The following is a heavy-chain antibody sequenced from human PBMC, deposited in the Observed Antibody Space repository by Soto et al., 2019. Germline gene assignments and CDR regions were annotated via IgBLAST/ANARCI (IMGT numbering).Heavy chain of an antibody. V-gene: IGHV4-59*01. J-gene: IGHJ5*02. CDR3: ARDPPNDSSGYDH. CDR2: VYNADT. Sequence: SETLSLTCVVSGGSINSYYWNWVRQPPGKGLEWIGYVYNADTDYNPSLKSRVTISVDTSKNHFSLRLTSVTAADTAMYYCARDPPNDSSGYDHWGQRILVTVSS. D-gene: IGHD5-12*01. CDR1: GGSINSYY.